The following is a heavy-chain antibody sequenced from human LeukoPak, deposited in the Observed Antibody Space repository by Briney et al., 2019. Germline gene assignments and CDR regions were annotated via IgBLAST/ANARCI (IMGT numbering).Heavy chain of an antibody. CDR3: ARDSGSSYSSGWGG. J-gene: IGHJ4*02. CDR2: ISSIGATI. CDR1: GFTFSDYS. D-gene: IGHD6-19*01. V-gene: IGHV3-48*03. Sequence: SGGSLRLSCAASGFTFSDYSMNWVRQATGKGLEWVSYISSIGATIYYADSVKGRFTISRDNAKNSLYLQMNSLRAEDTAVYYCARDSGSSYSSGWGGWGQGTLVTVSS.